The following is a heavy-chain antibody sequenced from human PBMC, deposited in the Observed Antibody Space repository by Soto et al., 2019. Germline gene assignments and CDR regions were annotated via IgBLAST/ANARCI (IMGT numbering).Heavy chain of an antibody. J-gene: IGHJ6*02. CDR2: SYYSGST. D-gene: IGHD2-2*01. V-gene: IGHV4-39*01. CDR1: GGSISSSSYY. CDR3: AREVVPAATYYYYYGMDV. Sequence: SETLSLPCTVAGGSISSSSYYWGWIRQPPGKGLEWSGSSYYSGSTYYNPSLKSRVTISVDTSKNQFSLKLSSVTAADTAVYYCAREVVPAATYYYYYGMDVWGQGTTVTVSS.